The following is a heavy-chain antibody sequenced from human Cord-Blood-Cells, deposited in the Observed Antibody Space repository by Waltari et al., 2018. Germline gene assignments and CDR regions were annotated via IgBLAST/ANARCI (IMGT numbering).Heavy chain of an antibody. CDR3: ARDSYYYYYGMDV. CDR1: GFTFSSSW. Sequence: EVQLVESGGGLVQPGGSLRLPCAASGFTFSSSWMSWVRQAPGKGLAWVANIKQDGSEKYYVDSVKGRFTISRDNAKNSLYLQMNSLRAEDTAVYYCARDSYYYYYGMDVWGQGTTVTVSS. V-gene: IGHV3-7*01. CDR2: IKQDGSEK. J-gene: IGHJ6*02.